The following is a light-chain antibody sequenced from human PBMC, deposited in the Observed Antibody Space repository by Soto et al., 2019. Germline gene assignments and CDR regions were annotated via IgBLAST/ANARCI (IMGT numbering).Light chain of an antibody. Sequence: EIVLTQSPRTLSLSPGERATLSCRASQTPSDNNLAWFQQRPGQAPRLLIYGASYTENCIPDKFAGSGAGTDVTLTISRLEPEDFAVYYCQQYATSSYTLGQGTKLEIK. CDR3: QQYATSSYT. CDR2: GAS. J-gene: IGKJ2*01. V-gene: IGKV3-20*01. CDR1: QTPSDNN.